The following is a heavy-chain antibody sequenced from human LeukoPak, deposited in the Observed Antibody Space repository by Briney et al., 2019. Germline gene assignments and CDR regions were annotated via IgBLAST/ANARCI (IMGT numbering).Heavy chain of an antibody. J-gene: IGHJ3*02. CDR1: GGSISGSSYY. Sequence: KASETLSLTCTVSGGSISGSSYYWGWIRQPPGKGLEWIGEIYHSGSTNYNPSLKSRVTISVDKSKNQFSLKLSSVTAADTAVYYCARWESSSGWTRRYDAFDIWGQGTMVTVSS. D-gene: IGHD6-19*01. V-gene: IGHV4-39*07. CDR2: IYHSGST. CDR3: ARWESSSGWTRRYDAFDI.